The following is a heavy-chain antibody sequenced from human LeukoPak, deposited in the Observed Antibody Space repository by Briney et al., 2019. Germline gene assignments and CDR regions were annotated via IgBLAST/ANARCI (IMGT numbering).Heavy chain of an antibody. CDR2: ISSNGGST. D-gene: IGHD6-6*01. Sequence: GGSLRLSCAASGFTFSSYAMHWVRQAPGKGLEYVPAISSNGGSTYYANSVKGRFTISRDNSKNTLYLQMGSLRAEDMAVYYCARAREDLDAFDIWGQGTMVTVSS. J-gene: IGHJ3*02. CDR1: GFTFSSYA. CDR3: ARAREDLDAFDI. V-gene: IGHV3-64*01.